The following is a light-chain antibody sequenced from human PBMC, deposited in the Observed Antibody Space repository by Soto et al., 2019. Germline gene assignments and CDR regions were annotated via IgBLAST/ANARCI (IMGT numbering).Light chain of an antibody. J-gene: IGKJ1*01. Sequence: EIVLTQSPATLSLSPGERATLSCRASQSVSSSLAWYQQKPGQAPRLLIHGATTRATGIPARFSGSGSGTEFTLTISSLQSEDFAVYYCQQYNNWPRTFGQGTKVDI. CDR2: GAT. CDR3: QQYNNWPRT. V-gene: IGKV3-15*01. CDR1: QSVSSS.